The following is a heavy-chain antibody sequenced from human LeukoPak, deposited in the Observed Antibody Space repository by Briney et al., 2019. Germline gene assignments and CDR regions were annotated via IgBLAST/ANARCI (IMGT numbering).Heavy chain of an antibody. D-gene: IGHD6-13*01. V-gene: IGHV4-38-2*02. Sequence: ASETLSLTCIVSGYSIISDYFWGWVRQPPGKGLEWIGEINHSGSTNYNPSLKSRVTISVDTSKNQFSLKLSSVTAADTAVYYCARRSSGYSSSWFANWGQGTLVTVSS. J-gene: IGHJ5*02. CDR1: GYSIISDYF. CDR2: INHSGST. CDR3: ARRSSGYSSSWFAN.